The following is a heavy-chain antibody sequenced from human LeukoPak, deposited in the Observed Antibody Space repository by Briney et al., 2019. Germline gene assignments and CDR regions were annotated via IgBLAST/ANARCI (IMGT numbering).Heavy chain of an antibody. V-gene: IGHV3-30*02. CDR3: AKGAGYNFYYMDV. D-gene: IGHD5-24*01. CDR1: GFTFSSYG. J-gene: IGHJ6*03. CDR2: IRYDGSNK. Sequence: PGGSLRLSCAASGFTFSSYGMHWVRQAPGKGLEWVAFIRYDGSNKYYADSVKGRFTISRDNSKNTLFLQMDSLQPDDTAMYFCAKGAGYNFYYMDVWGKGTMVSVSS.